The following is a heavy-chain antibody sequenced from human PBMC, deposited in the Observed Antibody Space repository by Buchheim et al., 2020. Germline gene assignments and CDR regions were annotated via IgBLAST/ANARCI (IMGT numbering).Heavy chain of an antibody. D-gene: IGHD4-11*01. CDR1: GFTFSSYA. CDR3: AKANYRTVWASYNWFDP. Sequence: EVRLVESGGGLVQPGGSLRLSCAASGFTFSSYAMSWVRKAPGKGLEWVSAISGSGGSTYYADSVKGRFTISRDNSKNTLYLQMHSLRAEDTAVYYCAKANYRTVWASYNWFDPWGQGTL. CDR2: ISGSGGST. V-gene: IGHV3-23*04. J-gene: IGHJ5*02.